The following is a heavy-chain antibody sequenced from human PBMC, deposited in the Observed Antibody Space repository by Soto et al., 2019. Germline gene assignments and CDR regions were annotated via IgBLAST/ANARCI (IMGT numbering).Heavy chain of an antibody. D-gene: IGHD6-19*01. Sequence: IPGKGLEWMGIIYPGDSDTRYSPSFQGQVTISVDKSISTAYLQWSSLKASDTAMYYCARRGSGWSDNWFDPWGQGTLVTVSS. V-gene: IGHV5-51*01. CDR2: IYPGDSDT. J-gene: IGHJ5*02. CDR3: ARRGSGWSDNWFDP.